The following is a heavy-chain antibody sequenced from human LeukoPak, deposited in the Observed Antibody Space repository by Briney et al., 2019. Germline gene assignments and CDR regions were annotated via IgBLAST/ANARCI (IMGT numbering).Heavy chain of an antibody. CDR3: ARGGITMIVVVNSPFDP. Sequence: PSETLSLTCAVYGGSFSGYYWSWIRQPPGKGLEWIGEINHSGSTNYNPSLKSRVTISVDTSKNQFSLKLSSVTAADTAVYYCARGGITMIVVVNSPFDPWGQGTLVTVSS. D-gene: IGHD3-22*01. V-gene: IGHV4-34*01. CDR1: GGSFSGYY. J-gene: IGHJ5*02. CDR2: INHSGST.